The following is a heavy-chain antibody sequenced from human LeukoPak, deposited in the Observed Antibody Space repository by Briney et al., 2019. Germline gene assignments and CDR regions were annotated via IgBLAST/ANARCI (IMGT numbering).Heavy chain of an antibody. CDR3: ARVGDWDLIDY. J-gene: IGHJ4*02. CDR1: GFIFSNYD. V-gene: IGHV3-23*01. CDR2: LSAGGDTT. D-gene: IGHD1-26*01. Sequence: GGALRLSCTASGFIFSNYDMSWVRQAPGKGLEWVSGLSAGGDTTYYADSVKGRFAISRDISKNTLYLQMNSLRADDTAVYYCARVGDWDLIDYWGQGTLVTVSS.